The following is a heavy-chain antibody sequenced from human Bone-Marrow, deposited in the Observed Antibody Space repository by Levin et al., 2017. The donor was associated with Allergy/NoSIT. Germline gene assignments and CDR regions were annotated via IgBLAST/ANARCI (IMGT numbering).Heavy chain of an antibody. D-gene: IGHD5-12*01. Sequence: GESLKISCAASGFIFSDYYLTWIRQAPGKGLECISYISTSGSDIYYADSVKGRFYTYRDNAKNSLYLQMNSLRVDDTAVYYCARDIVATGLLDYWGQGTLVTVSS. V-gene: IGHV3-11*01. CDR3: ARDIVATGLLDY. CDR2: ISTSGSDI. J-gene: IGHJ4*02. CDR1: GFIFSDYY.